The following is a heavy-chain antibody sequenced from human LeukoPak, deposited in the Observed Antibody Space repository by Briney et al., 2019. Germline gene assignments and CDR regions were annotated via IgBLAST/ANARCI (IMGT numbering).Heavy chain of an antibody. D-gene: IGHD3-16*01. CDR2: MYHSGST. Sequence: SSETLSLTCSVSGYSISSGYYWGWIRQPPGKRLEWIGSMYHSGSTYYNPSLKSRVTISVDTSKNQFSLKLSSVTAADTAIYYCARVRKYYFGYYFDYWGQGTLVTVSS. CDR3: ARVRKYYFGYYFDY. V-gene: IGHV4-38-2*02. J-gene: IGHJ4*02. CDR1: GYSISSGYY.